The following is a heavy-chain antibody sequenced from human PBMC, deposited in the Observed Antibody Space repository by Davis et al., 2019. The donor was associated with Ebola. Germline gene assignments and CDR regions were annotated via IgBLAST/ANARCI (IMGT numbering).Heavy chain of an antibody. CDR3: AKRGVEAPSSGRYIFDW. V-gene: IGHV3-23*01. J-gene: IGHJ4*02. CDR2: TNRDGGTT. Sequence: GGSLRLSCAASGFTFTSYGMSWVRQAPGKGPEWVSATNRDGGTTFYADSVKGRFTISRDNSKNTLYLQMNSLRAEDTAVYYCAKRGVEAPSSGRYIFDWWGQGILVIVSS. CDR1: GFTFTSYG. D-gene: IGHD3-10*01.